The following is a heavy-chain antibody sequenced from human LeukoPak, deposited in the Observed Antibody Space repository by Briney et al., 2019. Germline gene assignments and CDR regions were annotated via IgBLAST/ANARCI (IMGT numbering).Heavy chain of an antibody. CDR2: IYYSGST. D-gene: IGHD6-6*01. CDR3: ARGGSSAARGYYYYYMDV. Sequence: KPSETLSLTCTVSGGSISSYYWSWIRQPPGKGLEWIGYIYYSGSTNYNPSLKSRVTISVDTSKNQFSLKLSSVTAADTAVYYCARGGSSAARGYYYYYMDVWGKGTTVTVSS. V-gene: IGHV4-59*01. CDR1: GGSISSYY. J-gene: IGHJ6*03.